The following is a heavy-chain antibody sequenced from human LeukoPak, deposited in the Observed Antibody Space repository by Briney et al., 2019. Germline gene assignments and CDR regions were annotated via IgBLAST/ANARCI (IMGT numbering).Heavy chain of an antibody. V-gene: IGHV4-34*01. Sequence: PSETLSLTCAVYGGSFSGYYWSWIRQPPGKGLEWIGEINHSGSTNYNPSLKSRVTISVDTSKNQFSLKLSSVTAADTAVYYCAREAQVFSNFWSVYQPRYFDYWAREPWSPSPQ. CDR1: GGSFSGYY. D-gene: IGHD3-3*01. CDR3: AREAQVFSNFWSVYQPRYFDY. J-gene: IGHJ4*02. CDR2: INHSGST.